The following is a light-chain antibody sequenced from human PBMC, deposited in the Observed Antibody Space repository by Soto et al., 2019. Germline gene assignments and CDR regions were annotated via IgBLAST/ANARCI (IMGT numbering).Light chain of an antibody. CDR1: QSVSSSF. Sequence: EIVFTHSPGTLSLSPLEISTRSCMASQSVSSSFVAWFQQKPGQAPRLLIHGTSSRATGIADRFSGSGSGTDFTLTINRLEPEDFAMYFCQQYGSSPWTFGQGTKVDIK. J-gene: IGKJ1*01. V-gene: IGKV3-20*01. CDR2: GTS. CDR3: QQYGSSPWT.